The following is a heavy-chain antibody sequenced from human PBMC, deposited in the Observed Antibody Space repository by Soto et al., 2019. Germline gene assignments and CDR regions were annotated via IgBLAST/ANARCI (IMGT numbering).Heavy chain of an antibody. J-gene: IGHJ1*01. D-gene: IGHD2-15*01. CDR3: ARPNMWYGKILQ. Sequence: QVQLQESGPGLVKPSETLSLTCTVAGASMSGNYWTWVRQPPGKGLEWIGNMFYSGTTNYNPSLRSRVTMSLDTSVNQFSLRLSSVTAADTAVYYWARPNMWYGKILQWGRGTLVTVSS. CDR1: GASMSGNY. CDR2: MFYSGTT. V-gene: IGHV4-59*01.